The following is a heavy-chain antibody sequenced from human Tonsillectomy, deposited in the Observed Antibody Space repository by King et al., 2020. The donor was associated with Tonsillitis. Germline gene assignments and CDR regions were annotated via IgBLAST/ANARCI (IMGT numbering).Heavy chain of an antibody. CDR1: GFSFNTYS. CDR3: ARDRGFNFDY. V-gene: IGHV3-48*01. Sequence: VQLVESGGGLVQPGGPLRLSCAASGFSFNTYSMNWVRQAPGKGLEWVSYISSSSITRYYADSVKGRFTISRDTAKNSLYLQMNSLRAEDTAVYYCARDRGFNFDYWGQGALVTVSS. D-gene: IGHD3-10*01. J-gene: IGHJ4*02. CDR2: ISSSSITR.